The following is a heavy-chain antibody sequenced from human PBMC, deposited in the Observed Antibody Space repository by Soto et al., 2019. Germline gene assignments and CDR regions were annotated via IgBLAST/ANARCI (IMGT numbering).Heavy chain of an antibody. V-gene: IGHV3-11*01. D-gene: IGHD2-8*01. CDR1: VVDFRGSY. CDR3: AGFKEGKIVGMRWLDP. Sequence: PGGSLGISCVGSVVDFRGSYMNWIGQAPGKGLEWISYISDTGRTIHYADSVKGRFVISRDNSRDSLYLQMNDLRADDTAIYYCAGFKEGKIVGMRWLDPWGQGTRVTVSS. J-gene: IGHJ5*02. CDR2: ISDTGRTI.